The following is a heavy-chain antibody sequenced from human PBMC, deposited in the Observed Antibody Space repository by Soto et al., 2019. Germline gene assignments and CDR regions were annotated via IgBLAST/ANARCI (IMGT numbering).Heavy chain of an antibody. CDR1: GFPFGDYA. D-gene: IGHD3-22*01. V-gene: IGHV3-49*03. CDR3: TREYSGDSSGYSNFQH. Sequence: GGSLRLSCTASGFPFGDYAMSWFRQAPGKGLEWVGFIRSKAYGGTTEYAASAKGRFTISRDDSKSIAYLQMNSLKTEDTAVYYCTREYSGDSSGYSNFQHWGQGTLVTVSS. J-gene: IGHJ1*01. CDR2: IRSKAYGGTT.